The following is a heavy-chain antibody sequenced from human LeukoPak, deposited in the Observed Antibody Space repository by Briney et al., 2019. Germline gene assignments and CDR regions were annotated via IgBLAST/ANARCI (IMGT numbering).Heavy chain of an antibody. J-gene: IGHJ4*02. CDR1: GFTFSSYG. CDR3: ANLWFGELFRADY. Sequence: GGSLRLSCAASGFTFSSYGMHWVRQAPGKGLEGVAFIRYDGSNKYYADSVKGRFTIPRDNSKNTLYLQMNSLRAEDTAVYYCANLWFGELFRADYWGQGTLVTVSS. CDR2: IRYDGSNK. V-gene: IGHV3-30*02. D-gene: IGHD3-10*01.